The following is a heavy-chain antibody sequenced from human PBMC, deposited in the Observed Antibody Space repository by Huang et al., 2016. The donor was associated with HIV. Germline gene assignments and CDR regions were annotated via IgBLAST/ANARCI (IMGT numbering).Heavy chain of an antibody. J-gene: IGHJ4*02. V-gene: IGHV3-48*01. CDR2: IRMDKGLT. Sequence: EVQLVESGGRLVRPGGSLRLACAASGFTFSAFSMNWIRQAPGKGLEEIADIRMDKGLTYYADSVKGRFTISRDTAKNALYLQMNSLRADDTALYFCARGKYDVLTGWDDTYYFDHWGQGTLVTVSS. CDR3: ARGKYDVLTGWDDTYYFDH. CDR1: GFTFSAFS. D-gene: IGHD3-9*01.